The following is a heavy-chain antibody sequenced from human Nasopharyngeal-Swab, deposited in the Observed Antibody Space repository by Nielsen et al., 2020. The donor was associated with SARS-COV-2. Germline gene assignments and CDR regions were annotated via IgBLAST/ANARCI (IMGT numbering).Heavy chain of an antibody. D-gene: IGHD1-1*01. CDR1: GYTFTSYG. CDR3: ARVSTTRNWFDP. V-gene: IGHV1-18*01. Sequence: ASVKVSCKASGYTFTSYGISWVRQAPGQGLEWMGWISAYNGNTNYAQKVQGRVTMTTDTSTSTAYMELRGLRADDTAVYYCARVSTTRNWFDPWGQGALVTVSS. J-gene: IGHJ5*02. CDR2: ISAYNGNT.